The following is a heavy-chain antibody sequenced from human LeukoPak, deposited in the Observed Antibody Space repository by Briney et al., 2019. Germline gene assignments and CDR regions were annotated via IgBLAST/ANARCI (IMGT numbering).Heavy chain of an antibody. J-gene: IGHJ6*03. D-gene: IGHD3-10*01. V-gene: IGHV4-39*01. CDR1: GGSISSSNYY. Sequence: SETLSLTCTVSGGSISSSNYYWGWIRQPPGKGLEWIGSIYYSGSTYYNPSLKSRVTISVDTSKNQFSLKLSSVTAADTAVYYCARQIIYYYYMDVWGNGTTVTVSS. CDR2: IYYSGST. CDR3: ARQIIYYYYMDV.